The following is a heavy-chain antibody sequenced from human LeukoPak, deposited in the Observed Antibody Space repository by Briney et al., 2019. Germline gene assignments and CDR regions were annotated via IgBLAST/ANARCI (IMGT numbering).Heavy chain of an antibody. CDR2: ISGSGGST. CDR1: GFTFDDYA. V-gene: IGHV3-23*01. J-gene: IGHJ5*02. Sequence: PGRSLRLSCAASGFTFDDYAMHWVRQAPGKGLEWVSAISGSGGSTSYADSVKGRFTISRDNSKNTLYLQMNSLRAEDTAVYYCASAPSAAGAEYIRFAPGGRGPLVPVSS. CDR3: ASAPSAAGAEYIRFAP. D-gene: IGHD2/OR15-2a*01.